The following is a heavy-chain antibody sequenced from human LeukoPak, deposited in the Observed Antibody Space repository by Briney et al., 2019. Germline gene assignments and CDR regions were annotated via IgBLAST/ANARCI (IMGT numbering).Heavy chain of an antibody. CDR3: ASGIGVGDSFDI. V-gene: IGHV3-74*01. Sequence: PGGSPRLSCAASGFTFSSYWMYWVRQAPGKGLVWVSRINSDARNTNYADSVQGRFTISRDNAKNTLYLQMNSLRVEDTAVYYCASGIGVGDSFDIWGQGTMVTVSS. D-gene: IGHD3-3*01. CDR1: GFTFSSYW. CDR2: INSDARNT. J-gene: IGHJ3*02.